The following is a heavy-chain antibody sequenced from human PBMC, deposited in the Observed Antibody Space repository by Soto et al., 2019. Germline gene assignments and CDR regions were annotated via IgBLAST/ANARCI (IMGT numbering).Heavy chain of an antibody. CDR3: ASGAGRPNRFDL. CDR1: GYTFTTYP. D-gene: IGHD1-26*01. Sequence: QVQLAQSGAEVKKPGASVKVSCKASGYTFTTYPIHWVRQAPGQRPEWMGWINPGSRNTKYSQQFQGRVTISMNTPATTACMAVSRLRFVDSAVYYCASGAGRPNRFDLWAQGPLVTVFS. CDR2: INPGSRNT. V-gene: IGHV1-3*01. J-gene: IGHJ5*02.